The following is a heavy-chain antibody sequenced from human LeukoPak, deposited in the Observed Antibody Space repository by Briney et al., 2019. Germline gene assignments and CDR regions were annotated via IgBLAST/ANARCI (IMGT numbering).Heavy chain of an antibody. CDR3: ARDAYSSSWYSNYYYYYYMDV. D-gene: IGHD6-13*01. V-gene: IGHV3-30*02. J-gene: IGHJ6*03. Sequence: GGSLRLSCAASGFTFISYGMHWVRQAPGKGLEWVTFIRHDGSNKYYADSVKGRFIISRDNSKNTLYLQMNSLRAEDTAVYYCARDAYSSSWYSNYYYYYYMDVWGKGTTVTISS. CDR1: GFTFISYG. CDR2: IRHDGSNK.